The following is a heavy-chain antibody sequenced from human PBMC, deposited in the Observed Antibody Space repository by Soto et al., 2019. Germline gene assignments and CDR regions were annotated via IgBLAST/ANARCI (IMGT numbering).Heavy chain of an antibody. CDR1: GFTLSSYS. D-gene: IGHD3-16*01. J-gene: IGHJ1*01. Sequence: DVYLVESGGGLVQPGGSLRLSCTASGFTLSSYSMNWVRQAPGKGPEWVSHISSNSDTVDYADSVKGRFTISRDNARNSRSLQMNSLRAEDTAVYYCASVGLQFLLGGEFFQVWGQGTLVTVSS. CDR3: ASVGLQFLLGGEFFQV. V-gene: IGHV3-48*01. CDR2: ISSNSDTV.